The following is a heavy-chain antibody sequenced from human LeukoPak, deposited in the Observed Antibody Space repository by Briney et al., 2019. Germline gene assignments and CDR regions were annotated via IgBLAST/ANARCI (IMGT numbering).Heavy chain of an antibody. Sequence: GGSLRLSCAVSGFTFSSYGMHWVRQAPGKGLEWVAFIRYDGSNKYCADSVKGRFTISRDNSKNTLYLQMNSLKTEDTAVYYCTTDRGVVPAADDIYYYMDVWGKGTTVTVSS. CDR2: IRYDGSNK. V-gene: IGHV3-30*02. D-gene: IGHD2-2*01. CDR3: TTDRGVVPAADDIYYYMDV. CDR1: GFTFSSYG. J-gene: IGHJ6*03.